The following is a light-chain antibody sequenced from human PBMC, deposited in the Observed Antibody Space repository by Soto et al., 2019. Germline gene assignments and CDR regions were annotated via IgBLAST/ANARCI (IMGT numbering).Light chain of an antibody. Sequence: DIQMTQSPSSLSASVGDRVTITCRASQDITNDCAWYQQKAGRAPKRLMSLASRLASGVPSRFSGSGSGTEFTLTTLCLHPEDFATNYCLHHKDYRPVFGLGTKLAIK. V-gene: IGKV1-17*01. CDR2: LAS. CDR3: LHHKDYRPV. CDR1: QDITND. J-gene: IGKJ2*01.